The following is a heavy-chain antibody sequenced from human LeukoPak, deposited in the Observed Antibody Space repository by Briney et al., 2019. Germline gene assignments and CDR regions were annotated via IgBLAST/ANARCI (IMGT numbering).Heavy chain of an antibody. J-gene: IGHJ6*03. CDR3: ARGYGSGSSYYYYYYMDV. V-gene: IGHV1-69*06. CDR2: IIPIFGTA. Sequence: SVKVSCKASGGTFSSYAISWVRQAPGQGLEWMGGIIPIFGTANYAQKFQGRVTITADKSTSTAYMELSSLRSEDTAVYYCARGYGSGSSYYYYYYMDVWGKGTTVTASS. CDR1: GGTFSSYA. D-gene: IGHD3-10*01.